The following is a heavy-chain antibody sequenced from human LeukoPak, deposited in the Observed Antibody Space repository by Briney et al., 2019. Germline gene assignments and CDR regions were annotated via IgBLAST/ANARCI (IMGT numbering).Heavy chain of an antibody. CDR1: GGSISSSSYY. Sequence: KPSETLSLTCTVSGGSISSSSYYWGWIRQPPGKGLEWIGSIYYSGSTYYNPSLKSQVTISVDMSKNQFSLKLSSVTAADTAVYYCARHFGGAGYNRYVDFWGQGTLVTVSS. J-gene: IGHJ4*02. CDR2: IYYSGST. V-gene: IGHV4-39*01. D-gene: IGHD5-24*01. CDR3: ARHFGGAGYNRYVDF.